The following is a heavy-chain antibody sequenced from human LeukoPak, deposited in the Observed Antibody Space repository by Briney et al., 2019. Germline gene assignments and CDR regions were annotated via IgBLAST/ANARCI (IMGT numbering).Heavy chain of an antibody. V-gene: IGHV1-69*01. D-gene: IGHD5-24*01. CDR2: ILPIFGAP. CDR1: GGTFGSHA. J-gene: IGHJ4*02. CDR3: ARASKGGHGYNPPPGY. Sequence: ASVKVSCKTSGGTFGSHAFSWVRQAPGHGLEWMGGILPIFGAPNYAQKFQGRVTITADEATNTVYMELTRLRSEDTAVHYCARASKGGHGYNPPPGYWGQGTLVTVSS.